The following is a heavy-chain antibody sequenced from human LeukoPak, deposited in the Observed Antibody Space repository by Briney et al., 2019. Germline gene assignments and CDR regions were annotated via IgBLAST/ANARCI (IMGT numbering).Heavy chain of an antibody. CDR1: GGSVSSGSYY. Sequence: SETLSLTCTVSGGSVSSGSYYWSWIRQPPGQGLEWIGYIYYSGSTNYNPSLKSRVTISVDTSKNQFSLKLSSVTAADTAVYYCARGYGSSFDYWGQGTLVTVSS. CDR3: ARGYGSSFDY. V-gene: IGHV4-61*01. CDR2: IYYSGST. J-gene: IGHJ4*02. D-gene: IGHD3-10*01.